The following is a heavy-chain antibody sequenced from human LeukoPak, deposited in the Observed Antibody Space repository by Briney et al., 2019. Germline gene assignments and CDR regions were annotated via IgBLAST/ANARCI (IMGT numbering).Heavy chain of an antibody. J-gene: IGHJ3*02. D-gene: IGHD5-24*01. Sequence: SETLSLTCAVSGGSFSGYSWSWIRQPPGKGLEWIGYIFFSGSTNYNPSLKSRVTMSVDTSKNQFSLRLSSVTAADTAVYYCARGEMATIEDAFDIWGQGTMVTVSS. CDR3: ARGEMATIEDAFDI. CDR1: GGSFSGYS. CDR2: IFFSGST. V-gene: IGHV4-59*01.